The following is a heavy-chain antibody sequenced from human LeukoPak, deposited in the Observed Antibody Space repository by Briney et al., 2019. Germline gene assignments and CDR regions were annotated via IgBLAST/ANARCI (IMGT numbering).Heavy chain of an antibody. CDR1: GFTFSNYW. J-gene: IGHJ4*02. V-gene: IGHV3-7*01. Sequence: GGSLRLSCAASGFTFSNYWMSWVRQAPGKGLEWVANIKQDGSDKYYVDSVKGRFTISRDNAKNSLYLQMNSLRAEDTPVYYCARDPAYYYFDYWGQGTLVTVSS. D-gene: IGHD1-26*01. CDR3: ARDPAYYYFDY. CDR2: IKQDGSDK.